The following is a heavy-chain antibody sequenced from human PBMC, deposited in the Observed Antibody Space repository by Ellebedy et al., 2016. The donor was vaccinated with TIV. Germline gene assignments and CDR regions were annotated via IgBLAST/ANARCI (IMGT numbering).Heavy chain of an antibody. J-gene: IGHJ4*02. CDR2: INPSGGSS. CDR3: ARGDNYYYDSSGYYYSY. D-gene: IGHD3-22*01. CDR1: GYTFTSYF. Sequence: ASVKVSCKASGYTFTSYFIYWVRQAPGQGLEWMGIINPSGGSSNYAQKLQGRVTMTRDTSTSTVYMQLSSLRSEDTAVYYCARGDNYYYDSSGYYYSYWGQGTLVTVSS. V-gene: IGHV1-46*01.